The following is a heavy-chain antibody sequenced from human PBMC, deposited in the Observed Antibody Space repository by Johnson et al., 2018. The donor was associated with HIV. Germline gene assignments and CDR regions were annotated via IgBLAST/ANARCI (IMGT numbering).Heavy chain of an antibody. CDR2: ISYDGSNK. J-gene: IGHJ3*01. D-gene: IGHD3-22*01. V-gene: IGHV3-30-3*01. CDR3: ARDWDYYDASGYYYANMVDAFDV. Sequence: QVQLVESGGGLVKPGGSLRLSCAASGFTFSDYYINWIRQAPGKGLEWVAVISYDGSNKYYADSVKGRFTISRDNVKKSLYLQMNDLRAEDTALYYCARDWDYYDASGYYYANMVDAFDVWGQGTVVTVSS. CDR1: GFTFSDYY.